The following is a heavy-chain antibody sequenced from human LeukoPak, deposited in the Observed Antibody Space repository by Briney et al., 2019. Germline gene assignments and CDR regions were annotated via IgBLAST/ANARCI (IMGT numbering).Heavy chain of an antibody. Sequence: ASVKVSCKASGYTFTSYGISWVRQAPGQGLEWVGWISAYNGNTNYAQKLQGRVTMTTDTSTSTAYMELRSLRSDDTAVYYCARGQREQQLATRVDYWGEGALVALPS. CDR1: GYTFTSYG. V-gene: IGHV1-18*04. D-gene: IGHD6-13*01. CDR3: ARGQREQQLATRVDY. CDR2: ISAYNGNT. J-gene: IGHJ4*02.